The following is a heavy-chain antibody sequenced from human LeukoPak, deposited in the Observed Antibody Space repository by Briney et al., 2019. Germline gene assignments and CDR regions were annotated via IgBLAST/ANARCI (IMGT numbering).Heavy chain of an antibody. CDR1: GFTFDDYA. Sequence: PAGRSLRLSCAASGFTFDDYAMHWVRQAPGKGLEWVSLISADGTIYYADSVRGRFTISRDNNKNSLYLQMNSLRTEDTALYYCAKDLGYSSSPDFWGQGTLVTVSS. D-gene: IGHD6-13*01. J-gene: IGHJ4*02. V-gene: IGHV3-43*02. CDR3: AKDLGYSSSPDF. CDR2: ISADGTI.